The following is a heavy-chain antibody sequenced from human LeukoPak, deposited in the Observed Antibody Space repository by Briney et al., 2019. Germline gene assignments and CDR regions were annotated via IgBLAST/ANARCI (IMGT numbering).Heavy chain of an antibody. CDR2: IYYSGST. CDR3: ARARYGYSYGYLGY. J-gene: IGHJ4*02. Sequence: SETLSLTCTVSGGSISSYYWSWVRPPPGKGLEWIGYIYYSGSTNYNPSLKSRVTISVDTSKNQSSLKLSSVTAADTAVYYCARARYGYSYGYLGYWGQGTLVTVSS. CDR1: GGSISSYY. D-gene: IGHD5-18*01. V-gene: IGHV4-59*01.